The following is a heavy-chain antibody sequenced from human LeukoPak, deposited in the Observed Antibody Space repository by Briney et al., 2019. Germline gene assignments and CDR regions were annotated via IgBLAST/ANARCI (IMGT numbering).Heavy chain of an antibody. V-gene: IGHV3-23*01. D-gene: IGHD1-14*01. CDR3: ARPKVLYYYMDV. J-gene: IGHJ6*03. CDR1: GFTFSSYA. CDR2: ISGSGGST. Sequence: GGSLRLSCAASGFTFSSYAMSWVRQAPGKGLEWVSAISGSGGSTYYADSVKGRFTISRDNSKNTLYLQMTSLRAEDTAIYYCARPKVLYYYMDVWGKGTTVTVSS.